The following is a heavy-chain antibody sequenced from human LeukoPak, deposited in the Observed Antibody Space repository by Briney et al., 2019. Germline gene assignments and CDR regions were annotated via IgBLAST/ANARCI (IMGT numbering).Heavy chain of an antibody. CDR1: GGSISSGGYY. D-gene: IGHD2-2*02. CDR3: ARENCSSTSCYTPSFDY. Sequence: SETLSLTCTVSGGSISSGGYYWSWIRQPPGKGLEWIGYIYYSGSTNYNPSLKSRVTISVDTSKNQFSLKLSSVTAADTAVYYCARENCSSTSCYTPSFDYWGQGTLVTVSS. J-gene: IGHJ4*02. CDR2: IYYSGST. V-gene: IGHV4-61*08.